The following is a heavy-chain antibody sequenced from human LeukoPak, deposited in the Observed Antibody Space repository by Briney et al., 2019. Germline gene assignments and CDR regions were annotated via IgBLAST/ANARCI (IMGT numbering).Heavy chain of an antibody. CDR1: GFTFSNYA. V-gene: IGHV3-30-3*01. Sequence: GGSLRLSCAASGFTFSNYAMNWVRQAPGKGLEWVAVISYDGSNKYYADSVKGRFTISRDNSKNTLYLQMNSLRAEDTAVYYCARDTAMTKFDYWGQGTPVTVSS. CDR2: ISYDGSNK. CDR3: ARDTAMTKFDY. D-gene: IGHD5-18*01. J-gene: IGHJ4*02.